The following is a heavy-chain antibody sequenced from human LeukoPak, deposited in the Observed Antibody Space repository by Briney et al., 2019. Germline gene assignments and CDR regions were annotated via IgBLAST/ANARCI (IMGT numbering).Heavy chain of an antibody. J-gene: IGHJ6*02. CDR1: GGSISSGSYY. D-gene: IGHD3-3*01. Sequence: SQTLSLTCTVSGGSISSGSYYWSWIRQPAGKGLEWIGRIYTSGSTNYNPSLKSRVTISVDTSKNQFSLKLSSVTAADTAVYYCAREVEHDFWSGYLNYYYGMDVWCQGTTVTVSS. CDR2: IYTSGST. V-gene: IGHV4-61*02. CDR3: AREVEHDFWSGYLNYYYGMDV.